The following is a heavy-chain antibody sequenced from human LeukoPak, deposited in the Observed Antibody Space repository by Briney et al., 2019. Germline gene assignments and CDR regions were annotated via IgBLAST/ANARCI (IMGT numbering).Heavy chain of an antibody. D-gene: IGHD4-17*01. CDR2: ISSGSSYI. Sequence: GGSLRLSCAASGFTFSSYSMNWVRQAPGKGLEWVSSISSGSSYIYYADSVKGRFTISRDNAKNSLYLQMNSLRAEDTAVYYCATLYGDYNSPADYWGQGTLVTVSS. CDR3: ATLYGDYNSPADY. J-gene: IGHJ4*02. V-gene: IGHV3-21*01. CDR1: GFTFSSYS.